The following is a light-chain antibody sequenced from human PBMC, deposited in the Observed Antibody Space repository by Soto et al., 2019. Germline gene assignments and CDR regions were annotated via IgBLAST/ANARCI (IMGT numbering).Light chain of an antibody. CDR1: SSDVGGYNY. Sequence: HSALTQPPSASGSPGQSVTISCTGASSDVGGYNYVYWYQQHPGKAPKLMIYEVSKRPSGVPDRFSGSKSDNTASLTVSGLQAEDEADYYCSSYAGSNNFVVFGGGTKVTVL. CDR2: EVS. J-gene: IGLJ2*01. V-gene: IGLV2-8*01. CDR3: SSYAGSNNFVV.